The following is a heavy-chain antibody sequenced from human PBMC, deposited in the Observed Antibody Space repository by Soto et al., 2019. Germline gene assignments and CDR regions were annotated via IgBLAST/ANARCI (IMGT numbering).Heavy chain of an antibody. V-gene: IGHV3-23*01. D-gene: IGHD3-22*01. J-gene: IGHJ4*02. CDR1: GRSFINAW. CDR3: AKNPGYYYDSTGYHFDY. CDR2: ISYGGGTT. Sequence: GGSLRLSCEVSGRSFINAWMNWVRQAPGKGLEWVSAISYGGGTTYYADSVKGRFTISRDNSKNTLYLQMNSLRAEDTAVYYCAKNPGYYYDSTGYHFDYWGQGTLVTVSS.